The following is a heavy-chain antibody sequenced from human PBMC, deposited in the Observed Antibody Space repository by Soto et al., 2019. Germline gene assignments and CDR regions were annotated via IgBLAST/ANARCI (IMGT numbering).Heavy chain of an antibody. CDR2: ISSSSSYT. V-gene: IGHV3-11*03. J-gene: IGHJ4*02. Sequence: GLSLRLSCSASEFTFSDYYIRWIRQAPWKGLEWVSYISSSSSYTNYADSVKGRFSISRDNAKNSLYLQMNSLRAEDTAVYYCATGQYYYDSSGYYYSWGQGTLVTVSS. D-gene: IGHD3-22*01. CDR3: ATGQYYYDSSGYYYS. CDR1: EFTFSDYY.